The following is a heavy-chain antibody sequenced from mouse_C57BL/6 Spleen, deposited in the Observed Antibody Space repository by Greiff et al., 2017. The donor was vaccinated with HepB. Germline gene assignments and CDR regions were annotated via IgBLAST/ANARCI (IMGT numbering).Heavy chain of an antibody. D-gene: IGHD2-14*01. J-gene: IGHJ4*01. CDR1: GFTFSSYA. CDR2: ISSGGDYI. CDR3: TRDRGNFAMDY. Sequence: VKLVESGEGLVKPGGSLKLSCAASGFTFSSYAMSWVRQTPEKRLEWVAYISSGGDYIYYADTVKGRFTISRDNARNTLYLQMSSLKSEDTAMYYCTRDRGNFAMDYWGQGTSVTVSS. V-gene: IGHV5-9-1*02.